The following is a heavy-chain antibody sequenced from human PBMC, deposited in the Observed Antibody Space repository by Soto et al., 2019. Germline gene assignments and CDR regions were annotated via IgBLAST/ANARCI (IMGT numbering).Heavy chain of an antibody. J-gene: IGHJ4*02. CDR1: GFTFTTYG. CDR2: ILYDGSKT. D-gene: IGHD2-15*01. Sequence: QVQLVESGGSVVQPGRSLSLSCAASGFTFTTYGMHWVRQAPGRGLEWVALILYDGSKTYYADSVKGRSTSFRDNSKSTQYLQMSRLRVEDTAMYYCASAFPVVAPYYFVYWGQGTLVTVAS. CDR3: ASAFPVVAPYYFVY. V-gene: IGHV3-30*03.